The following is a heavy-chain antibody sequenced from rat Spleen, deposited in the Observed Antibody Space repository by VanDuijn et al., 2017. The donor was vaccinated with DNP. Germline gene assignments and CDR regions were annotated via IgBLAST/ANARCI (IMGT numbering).Heavy chain of an antibody. D-gene: IGHD1-10*01. CDR1: GFTFSDYY. Sequence: EVQLVESGGGPVQPGRSLKLSCVGSGFTFSDYYMAWLRQAPQKGLEWVAIISHSDGTTYYSDSVRGRFTISRDNTQNSLHLQMNSLKSEDTATYYCARRGYNNAWYFDFWGPGTMVTVSS. CDR3: ARRGYNNAWYFDF. J-gene: IGHJ1*01. V-gene: IGHV5-22*01. CDR2: ISHSDGTT.